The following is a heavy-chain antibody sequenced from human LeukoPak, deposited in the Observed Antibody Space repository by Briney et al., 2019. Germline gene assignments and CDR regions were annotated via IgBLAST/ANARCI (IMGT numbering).Heavy chain of an antibody. Sequence: SGGSLRLSCAASGFIFSKYAMSWVRQAPGKGLEWVSATSGSGGSTYYADSVKGRCTISRDNSKNTLYLQMNSLRAEDTAVYYCARVGRFGELLGFDYWGQGTLVTVSS. D-gene: IGHD3-10*01. CDR2: TSGSGGST. CDR3: ARVGRFGELLGFDY. J-gene: IGHJ4*02. CDR1: GFIFSKYA. V-gene: IGHV3-23*01.